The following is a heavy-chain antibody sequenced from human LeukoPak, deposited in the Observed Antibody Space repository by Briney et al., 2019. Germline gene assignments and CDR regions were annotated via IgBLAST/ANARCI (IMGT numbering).Heavy chain of an antibody. V-gene: IGHV4-59*11. CDR3: ARVTTLRYCSSTSCPRGNWFDP. CDR1: GGSISSHY. Sequence: SETLSLTCTVSGGSISSHYWSWIRQPPGKGLEWIGYIYYSGSTNYNPSLKSRVTISVDTSKNQFSLKLSSVTAADTAVYYCARVTTLRYCSSTSCPRGNWFDPWGQGTLVTVSS. D-gene: IGHD2-2*01. CDR2: IYYSGST. J-gene: IGHJ5*02.